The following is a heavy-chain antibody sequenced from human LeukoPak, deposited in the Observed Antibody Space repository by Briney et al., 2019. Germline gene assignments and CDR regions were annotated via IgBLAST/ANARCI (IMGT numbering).Heavy chain of an antibody. D-gene: IGHD2-21*01. CDR1: GGSISSYY. CDR2: IYYSGST. CDR3: ARSLLPSLVDY. V-gene: IGHV4-59*12. Sequence: SETLSLTCTVSGGSISSYYWSWIRQPPGKGLEWIGYIYYSGSTNYNPSLKSRVTISVDTSMNQFSLKLSSVTAADTAVYYCARSLLPSLVDYWGQGTLVTVSS. J-gene: IGHJ4*02.